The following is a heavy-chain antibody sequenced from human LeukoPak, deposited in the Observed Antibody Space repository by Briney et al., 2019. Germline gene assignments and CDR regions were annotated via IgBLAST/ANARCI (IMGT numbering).Heavy chain of an antibody. D-gene: IGHD2-15*01. CDR3: ARGGCSGENCYPRGMDV. V-gene: IGHV3-33*01. CDR1: GFTFSSYG. Sequence: GRSLRLSCAASGFTFSSYGMHWVRQAPGKGLEWVAVIWNDESNKYYVDSVKGRFTISRDNSKNTLYLQMNSLRSEDTAVYYCARGGCSGENCYPRGMDVWGQGTTVTVSS. CDR2: IWNDESNK. J-gene: IGHJ6*02.